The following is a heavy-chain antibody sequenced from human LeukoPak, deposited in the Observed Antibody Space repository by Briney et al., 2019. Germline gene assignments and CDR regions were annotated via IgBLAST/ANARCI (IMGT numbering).Heavy chain of an antibody. CDR1: GYTFTAYY. CDR3: AGVPGKSYYYYYMDV. D-gene: IGHD4-23*01. Sequence: ASVNVSCKASGYTFTAYYIHWVRQAPGQGLEWMGWINPNTGVTNFAQKFHGRVTVTRDTSISTAYMELSRLESDDTAIYYCAGVPGKSYYYYYMDVWGRGTTVTVSS. CDR2: INPNTGVT. V-gene: IGHV1-2*02. J-gene: IGHJ6*03.